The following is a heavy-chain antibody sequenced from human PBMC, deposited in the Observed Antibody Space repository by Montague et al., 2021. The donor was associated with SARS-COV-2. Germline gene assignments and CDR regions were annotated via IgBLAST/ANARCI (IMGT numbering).Heavy chain of an antibody. D-gene: IGHD2-2*01. V-gene: IGHV3-23*01. Sequence: SLRLSCAASGFTFNSYAMTWVRQVPGKGLEWVSSISGSGNNAFFADSVKGRFTISRDNSENTLYLQMNSLTAEDTAVYYCAKVLRRYQLLTDAFDIWGQGTMVTVSS. J-gene: IGHJ3*02. CDR2: ISGSGNNA. CDR1: GFTFNSYA. CDR3: AKVLRRYQLLTDAFDI.